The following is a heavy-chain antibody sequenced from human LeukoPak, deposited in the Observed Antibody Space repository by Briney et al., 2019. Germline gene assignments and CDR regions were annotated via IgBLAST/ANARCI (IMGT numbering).Heavy chain of an antibody. CDR2: IYYSGST. CDR1: GGSISSSSYY. D-gene: IGHD3-22*01. V-gene: IGHV4-39*07. Sequence: SETLSLTCTVSGGSISSSSYYWGWIRQPPGKGLEWIGSIYYSGSTYYNPSLKSRVTISVDTSKNQFSLKLSSVTAADTAVYYCARLFHYYDSSGYYYTFDYWGQGTLVTVSS. J-gene: IGHJ4*02. CDR3: ARLFHYYDSSGYYYTFDY.